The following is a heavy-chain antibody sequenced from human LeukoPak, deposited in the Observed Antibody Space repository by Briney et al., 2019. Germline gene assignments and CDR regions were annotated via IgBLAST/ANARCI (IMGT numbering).Heavy chain of an antibody. CDR3: ARSGAGSDY. J-gene: IGHJ4*02. Sequence: GGPLRLSCAGSGFTLSSYWMSWVRQAPGKGLEWVANMKPDGSEKYYVDSVKGRFTISRDNAKNSLYLQMNSLRAEDTAVYYCARSGAGSDYWGQGTLVTVSS. CDR1: GFTLSSYW. V-gene: IGHV3-7*01. D-gene: IGHD1-14*01. CDR2: MKPDGSEK.